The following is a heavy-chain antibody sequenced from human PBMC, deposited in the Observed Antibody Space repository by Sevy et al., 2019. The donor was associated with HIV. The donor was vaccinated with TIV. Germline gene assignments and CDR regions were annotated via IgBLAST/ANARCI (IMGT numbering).Heavy chain of an antibody. J-gene: IGHJ4*02. CDR2: FDPEDDET. CDR1: GYTLTELS. Sequence: ASVKVSCKVSGYTLTELSMHWGRQAPGKGLEWMGTFDPEDDETIYAQKFQGRVTMTEDTSTDTAYMELSSLRSEDTAVYYCATTKDYYDSSGYPFDYWGQGTLVPVSS. D-gene: IGHD3-22*01. CDR3: ATTKDYYDSSGYPFDY. V-gene: IGHV1-24*01.